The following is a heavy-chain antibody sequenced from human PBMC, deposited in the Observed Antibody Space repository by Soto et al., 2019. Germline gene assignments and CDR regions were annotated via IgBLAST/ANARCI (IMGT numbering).Heavy chain of an antibody. J-gene: IGHJ5*02. CDR2: IIPIFGTA. CDR1: GGTFSSYA. CDR3: ARDPGYSSSWFNWFDP. Sequence: VKVSCKASGGTFSSYAISWVRQAPGQGLEWMGGIIPIFGTANYAQKFQGRVTITADESTSTAYMELSSLRSEDTAVYYCARDPGYSSSWFNWFDPWGQGTLVTVSS. V-gene: IGHV1-69*01. D-gene: IGHD6-13*01.